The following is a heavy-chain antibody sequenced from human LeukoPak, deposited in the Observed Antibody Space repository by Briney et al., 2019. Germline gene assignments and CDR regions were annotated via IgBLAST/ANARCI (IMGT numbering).Heavy chain of an antibody. CDR1: GFTVSSNS. J-gene: IGHJ3*02. Sequence: GGSLRLSCAASGFTVSSNSMSWVRQAPGKGLEWVANIKQDGSEKYYVDSVKGRFTISRDNAKNSLYLQMNSLRAEDTAVYYCARVDWPRGGADAFNIWGQGTMVTVSS. CDR3: ARVDWPRGGADAFNI. D-gene: IGHD3-16*01. V-gene: IGHV3-7*04. CDR2: IKQDGSEK.